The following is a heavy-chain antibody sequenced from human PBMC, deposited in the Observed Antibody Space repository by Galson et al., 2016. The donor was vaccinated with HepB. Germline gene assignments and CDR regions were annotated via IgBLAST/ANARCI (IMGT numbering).Heavy chain of an antibody. D-gene: IGHD1-26*01. CDR2: IGTYSGYT. J-gene: IGHJ4*02. CDR1: GYTFTTFG. Sequence: SVKVSCKASGYTFTTFGFNWVRQAPGQGPEWMGWIGTYSGYTSYAQKLQGRVTMTTDTSTSTAYMELRSLGSDDTAVYYCARGSGSYSLYYFDYWGQGTLVTVSS. V-gene: IGHV1-18*01. CDR3: ARGSGSYSLYYFDY.